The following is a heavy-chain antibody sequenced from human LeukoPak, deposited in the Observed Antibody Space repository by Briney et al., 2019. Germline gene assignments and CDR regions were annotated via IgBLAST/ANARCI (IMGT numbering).Heavy chain of an antibody. J-gene: IGHJ6*03. D-gene: IGHD5-12*01. CDR2: ISAYNGNT. Sequence: ASVKASCKASGYTFTSYGISWVRQAPGQGLEWMGWISAYNGNTNYAQKLQGRVTMTTDTSTSTAYMELRSLRSDDTAVYYCARVNVATIGAPLGHYYMDVWGKGTTVTISS. V-gene: IGHV1-18*01. CDR3: ARVNVATIGAPLGHYYMDV. CDR1: GYTFTSYG.